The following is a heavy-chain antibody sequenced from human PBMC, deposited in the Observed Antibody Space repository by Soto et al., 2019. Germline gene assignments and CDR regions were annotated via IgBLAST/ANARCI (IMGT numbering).Heavy chain of an antibody. CDR1: GFTFSSYA. CDR2: ISYDGSNK. Sequence: GGSLRLSCAASGFTFSSYAMHWVRQAPGKGLEWVAVISYDGSNKYYADSVKGRFTISRDNSKNTLYLQMNSLRAEDTAVYYCARDSKRRDVLRFLEWLSYYYYYGTDVWGQGTTVTVSS. CDR3: ARDSKRRDVLRFLEWLSYYYYYGTDV. D-gene: IGHD3-3*01. J-gene: IGHJ6*02. V-gene: IGHV3-30-3*01.